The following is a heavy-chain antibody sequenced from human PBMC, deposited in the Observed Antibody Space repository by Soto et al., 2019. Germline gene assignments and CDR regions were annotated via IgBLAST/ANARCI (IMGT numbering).Heavy chain of an antibody. Sequence: SETLSLTCNVSGGSITGAYYWNWIRQHPGKGLEWIGSIHYRGTTDYNPSLKSRINISLDRSKNQFALKLSSVTDADTAVYYCARVRDYFGLDVWGQGTTVTVS. V-gene: IGHV4-31*03. J-gene: IGHJ6*02. CDR2: IHYRGTT. CDR1: GGSITGAYY. CDR3: ARVRDYFGLDV.